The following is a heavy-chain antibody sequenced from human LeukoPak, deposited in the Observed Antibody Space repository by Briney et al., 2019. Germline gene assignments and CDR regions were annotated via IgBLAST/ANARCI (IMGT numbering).Heavy chain of an antibody. D-gene: IGHD5-18*01. CDR3: ARDRTWLSYGYFDY. CDR2: ISAYNGNT. J-gene: IGHJ4*02. V-gene: IGHV1-18*01. CDR1: GYTFTNYG. Sequence: ASVKVSCKASGYTFTNYGISWVRRAPGQGLEWMGWISAYNGNTNYAQKLQGRVTMTTDTSTSTAYMELRSLRSDDTAVYYCARDRTWLSYGYFDYWGQGTLVTVSS.